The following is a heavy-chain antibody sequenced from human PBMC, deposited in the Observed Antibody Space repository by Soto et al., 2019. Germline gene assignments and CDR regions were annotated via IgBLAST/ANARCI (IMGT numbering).Heavy chain of an antibody. V-gene: IGHV3-30-3*01. CDR2: ISYDGGKK. D-gene: IGHD6-19*01. Sequence: WGSLRLSCAASGFTFSSFGMHWVRQAPGKGLEWVAIISYDGGKKHYADSVKGRFTISRDKSNNTVHLQMNSLRTEDTAIYFCARSSTSGWPYWGQGTRVTVSS. J-gene: IGHJ4*02. CDR1: GFTFSSFG. CDR3: ARSSTSGWPY.